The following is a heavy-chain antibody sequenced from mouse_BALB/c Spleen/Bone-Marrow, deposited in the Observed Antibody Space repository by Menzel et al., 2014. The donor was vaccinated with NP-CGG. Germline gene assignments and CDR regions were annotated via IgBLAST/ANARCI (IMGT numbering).Heavy chain of an antibody. J-gene: IGHJ2*01. CDR3: ASDYDYFDY. Sequence: DVKLVESGGGLVQPGGSRKLSCAASGFTFSSXGXHWVXHAPXXGLEWVAYISSGSSTIYYADTVKGRFTISRDNPKNTLFLQMTSLRSEDTAMYYCASDYDYFDYWGQGTTLTVSS. D-gene: IGHD2-4*01. CDR1: GFTFSSXG. V-gene: IGHV5-17*02. CDR2: ISSGSSTI.